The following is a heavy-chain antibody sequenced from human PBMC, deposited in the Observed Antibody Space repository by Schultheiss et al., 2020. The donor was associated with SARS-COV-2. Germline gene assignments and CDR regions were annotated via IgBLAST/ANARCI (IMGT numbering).Heavy chain of an antibody. CDR1: GFSLSTSGVG. CDR3: AHSEWDVPYFDY. CDR2: VYWNDDK. Sequence: SGPTLVKPTQTLTLTCTFSGFSLSTSGVGVGWIRQPPGKALEWLALVYWNDDKRFSPSLKSRLTITRDTSKNQVILTMTNMDPVDTATYFCAHSEWDVPYFDYWGQGTLVTVSS. J-gene: IGHJ4*02. V-gene: IGHV2-5*01. D-gene: IGHD1-26*01.